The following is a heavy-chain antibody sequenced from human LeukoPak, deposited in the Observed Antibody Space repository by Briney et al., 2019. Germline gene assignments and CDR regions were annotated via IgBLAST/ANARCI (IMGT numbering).Heavy chain of an antibody. CDR1: GASVSSDY. CDR3: ARHPFQYPFDH. CDR2: IYHSEHT. D-gene: IGHD2/OR15-2a*01. V-gene: IGHV4-59*08. J-gene: IGHJ5*02. Sequence: SETLSLTCTVSGASVSSDYWSWIRQSPGKGLEWIGYIYHSEHTMSNPSLKGRVSLSLDTSNNQFSLKLSSVTAADTAVYYCARHPFQYPFDHWGQGTVVSVSS.